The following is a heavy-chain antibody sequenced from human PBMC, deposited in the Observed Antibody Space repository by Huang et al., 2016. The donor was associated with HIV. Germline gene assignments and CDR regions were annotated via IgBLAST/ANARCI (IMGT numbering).Heavy chain of an antibody. CDR2: NSETGLVS. Sequence: EEQLVESGGGLVQPGGSLRLSCAAYGFSFSSCTMNWVCQAPGKGLEWLSYNSETGLVSTYTDSVKGRFTVSRGNAKNSLYLQMDSLRAEDTAVYYCARGYSSSWLYNWGQGTLVTVSS. V-gene: IGHV3-48*01. CDR1: GFSFSSCT. D-gene: IGHD6-13*01. J-gene: IGHJ4*02. CDR3: ARGYSSSWLYN.